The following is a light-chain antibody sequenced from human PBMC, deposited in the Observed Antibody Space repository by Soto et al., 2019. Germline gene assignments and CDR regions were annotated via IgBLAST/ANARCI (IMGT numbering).Light chain of an antibody. V-gene: IGKV3-20*01. CDR1: QSVSSSY. Sequence: EIVLTQSPGTLSLSPGERATLSCRASQSVSSSYLAWYQQKPGQAPRLLIYGASSMATGIPDRLSCSGSGTDFTLTIGRPDPEDVAVYDCQPYDSSALTFGGGTKVEIK. CDR2: GAS. CDR3: QPYDSSALT. J-gene: IGKJ4*01.